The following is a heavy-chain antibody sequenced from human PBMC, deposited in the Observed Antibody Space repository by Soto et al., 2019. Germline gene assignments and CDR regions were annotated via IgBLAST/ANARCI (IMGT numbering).Heavy chain of an antibody. Sequence: SETLSLTCTVSGGSISSSSYYWGWIRQPPGKGLEWIGSIYYSGSTYYNPSLKSRVTISVDTSKNQFSLKLSSVTAADTAVYYCARHGESYSGTVYYYYYYMDVWGKGTTVTVSS. CDR2: IYYSGST. CDR3: ARHGESYSGTVYYYYYYMDV. J-gene: IGHJ6*03. V-gene: IGHV4-39*01. D-gene: IGHD3-10*01. CDR1: GGSISSSSYY.